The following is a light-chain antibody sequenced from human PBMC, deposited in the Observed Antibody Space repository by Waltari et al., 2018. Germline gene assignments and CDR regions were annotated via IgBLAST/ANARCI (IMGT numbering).Light chain of an antibody. CDR2: NTN. V-gene: IGLV7-43*01. CDR1: TGAVTSNYY. CDR3: LLYYSGGARV. Sequence: QTVVTQEPSLTVSPGGPVTLTCASSTGAVTSNYYPNWIQQRPGQAPRALIYNTNNKYSWTPARFSGSLLGGKAALTLSRAQPEDEADYYCLLYYSGGARVFGGGTKLTVL. J-gene: IGLJ2*01.